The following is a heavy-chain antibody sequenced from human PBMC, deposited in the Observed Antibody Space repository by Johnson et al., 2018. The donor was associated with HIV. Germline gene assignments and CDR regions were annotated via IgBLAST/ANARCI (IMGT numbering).Heavy chain of an antibody. Sequence: VQLVESGGGLVQPGGSLRLSCAASGFTFSSYAMNWVRQAPGKGLKWVSSISGSGGSTYYADSVKGRFTISRDNSKNTLYLQMNSLRADDTAVYYCAKDPSTVTTFYACDIWGQGTMVTVSS. V-gene: IGHV3-23*04. CDR2: ISGSGGST. CDR1: GFTFSSYA. D-gene: IGHD4-17*01. J-gene: IGHJ3*02. CDR3: AKDPSTVTTFYACDI.